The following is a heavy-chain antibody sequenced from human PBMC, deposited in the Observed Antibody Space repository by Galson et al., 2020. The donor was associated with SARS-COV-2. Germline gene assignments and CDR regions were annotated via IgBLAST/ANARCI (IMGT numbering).Heavy chain of an antibody. D-gene: IGHD5-18*01. V-gene: IGHV4-31*03. CDR1: GGSISSGGYY. CDR2: IYYSGST. Sequence: SETLSLTCTVSGGSISSGGYYWSWIRQHPGKGLEWIGYIYYSGSTYYNPSLKSRVTISVDTSKNQFSLKLSSVTAADTAVYYCARTLYSYGLSWGQGTLVTVSS. J-gene: IGHJ4*02. CDR3: ARTLYSYGLS.